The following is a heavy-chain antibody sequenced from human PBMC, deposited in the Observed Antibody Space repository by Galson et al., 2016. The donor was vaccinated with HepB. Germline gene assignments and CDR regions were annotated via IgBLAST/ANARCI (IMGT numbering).Heavy chain of an antibody. V-gene: IGHV4-30-4*01. D-gene: IGHD4-17*01. Sequence: TLSLTCTVSGGSISSGGYYWSWIRQPPGKGLEWIGYIYYSGSTYYKPSLKSRVITSVDTSKNQFSLRLSSVTAADTAVYYCARGVYGDYVPDYWGQGILAIVSS. CDR1: GGSISSGGYY. CDR2: IYYSGST. CDR3: ARGVYGDYVPDY. J-gene: IGHJ4*02.